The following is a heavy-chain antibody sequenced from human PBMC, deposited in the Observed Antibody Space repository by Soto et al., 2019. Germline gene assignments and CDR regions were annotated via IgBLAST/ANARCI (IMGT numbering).Heavy chain of an antibody. CDR1: DDSINSDKYY. D-gene: IGHD3-9*01. CDR2: IYYRGNA. CDR3: ARLEGLATISYYFDF. J-gene: IGHJ4*02. V-gene: IGHV4-39*01. Sequence: PSETLSLTCSVSDDSINSDKYYWGWIRQPQGKGLEWIGSIYYRGNAYYNPSLQTRVTISLDKSKSQFSLRLNSVTAADSAVYFCARLEGLATISYYFDFWGPGALVTVSS.